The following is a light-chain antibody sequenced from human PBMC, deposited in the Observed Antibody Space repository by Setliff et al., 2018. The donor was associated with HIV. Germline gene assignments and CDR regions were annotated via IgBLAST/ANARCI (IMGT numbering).Light chain of an antibody. Sequence: QSALTQPPSVSGSPGQSVTISCTGTISDVGTYDRVSWYQQPPGTAPELMIYEVSNRPSGVPDRFSGSKSGNTASLIISGLQAEDEADYYCFSFTSSSTYVFGPGTKVTVL. J-gene: IGLJ1*01. V-gene: IGLV2-18*02. CDR3: FSFTSSSTYV. CDR1: ISDVGTYDR. CDR2: EVS.